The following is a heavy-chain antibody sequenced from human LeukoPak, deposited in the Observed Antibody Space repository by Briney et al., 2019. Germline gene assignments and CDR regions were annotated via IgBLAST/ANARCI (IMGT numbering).Heavy chain of an antibody. CDR3: ARRGSEGYYYYYMDV. V-gene: IGHV3-30-3*01. J-gene: IGHJ6*03. Sequence: PGGSLRLSCAASGFTFSSYAMHWVRQAPGKGLEWVAVISYDGSNKYYADSVKGRFTISRDNSKNTLYLQMNSLRAEDTAVYYCARRGSEGYYYYYMDVWGKGTTVTVSS. CDR2: ISYDGSNK. D-gene: IGHD3-16*01. CDR1: GFTFSSYA.